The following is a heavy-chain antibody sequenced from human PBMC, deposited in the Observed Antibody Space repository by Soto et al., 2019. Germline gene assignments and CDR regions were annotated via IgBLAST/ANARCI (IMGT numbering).Heavy chain of an antibody. V-gene: IGHV5-51*01. CDR3: ARRAPYCSGGSCDAFDI. CDR2: IYPGDSDT. J-gene: IGHJ3*02. D-gene: IGHD2-15*01. Sequence: GESLKISCKGSGYSFTSYWIGWVRQMPGKVLEWMGIIYPGDSDTRYSPSFQGQVTISADKSISTAYLQWSSLKASDTAMYYCARRAPYCSGGSCDAFDIWGQGTMVTVSS. CDR1: GYSFTSYW.